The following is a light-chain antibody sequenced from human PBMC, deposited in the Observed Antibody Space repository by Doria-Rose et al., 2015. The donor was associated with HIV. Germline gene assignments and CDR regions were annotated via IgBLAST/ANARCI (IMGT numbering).Light chain of an antibody. CDR1: QSFSSTY. Sequence: TQSPGTPSLSPGERATLSCRASQSFSSTYSAWYQQKPGQAPSLLIYDGSTRATGIPDRFSASGSGTDFTLTINRLEPEDFALYYCHQYGTSWTFGQGTKVEI. J-gene: IGKJ1*01. CDR2: DGS. CDR3: HQYGTSWT. V-gene: IGKV3-20*01.